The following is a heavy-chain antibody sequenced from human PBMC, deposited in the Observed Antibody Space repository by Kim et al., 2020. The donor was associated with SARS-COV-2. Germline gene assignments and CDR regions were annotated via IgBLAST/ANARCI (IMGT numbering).Heavy chain of an antibody. V-gene: IGHV3-23*01. Sequence: YYADSVKGRFTISRDNSKNTLYLQMNSLRAEDTAVYYCAKDTGDYVPFDYWGQGTLVTVSS. D-gene: IGHD4-17*01. J-gene: IGHJ4*02. CDR3: AKDTGDYVPFDY.